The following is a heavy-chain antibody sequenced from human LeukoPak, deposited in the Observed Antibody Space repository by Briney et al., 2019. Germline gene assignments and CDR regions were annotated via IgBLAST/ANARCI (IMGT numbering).Heavy chain of an antibody. CDR3: ARAVPYGDYELGDY. CDR2: ISAYNGNT. J-gene: IGHJ4*02. D-gene: IGHD4-17*01. V-gene: IGHV1-18*01. Sequence: ASVKVSCKASGYTFTSYDINWVRQATGQGLEWMGWISAYNGNTNYAQKLQGRVTMTTDTSTSAAYMELRRLRSDDTAVYYCARAVPYGDYELGDYWGQGTLVTVSS. CDR1: GYTFTSYD.